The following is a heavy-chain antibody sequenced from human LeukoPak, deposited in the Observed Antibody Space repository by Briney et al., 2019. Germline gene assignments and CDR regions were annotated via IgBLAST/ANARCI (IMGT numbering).Heavy chain of an antibody. Sequence: PLASVKVSCKASGYTFTDYYMHWVRQAPGQGFEWMGWINPNDGDTNYAQKFQGRVTMTRDTSISTAHMEVSRLRSDDTAVYYCAKANFPHCNSTCLLDYWGQGTLVIVSS. J-gene: IGHJ4*02. V-gene: IGHV1-2*02. CDR1: GYTFTDYY. CDR2: INPNDGDT. CDR3: AKANFPHCNSTCLLDY. D-gene: IGHD2/OR15-2a*01.